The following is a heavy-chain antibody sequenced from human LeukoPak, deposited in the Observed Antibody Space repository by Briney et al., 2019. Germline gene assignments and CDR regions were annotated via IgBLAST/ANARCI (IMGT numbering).Heavy chain of an antibody. Sequence: SETLSLTCTVSGGSISNYYWSWIRQPPGKGLEWIGYIYYSGSTNYNPSLKSRVTISVDTSKNQFSLKLSSVTAADTAVYYCARGDGSYLGGDYWGQGTLVTVSS. CDR3: ARGDGSYLGGDY. V-gene: IGHV4-59*01. J-gene: IGHJ4*02. CDR1: GGSISNYY. CDR2: IYYSGST. D-gene: IGHD1-26*01.